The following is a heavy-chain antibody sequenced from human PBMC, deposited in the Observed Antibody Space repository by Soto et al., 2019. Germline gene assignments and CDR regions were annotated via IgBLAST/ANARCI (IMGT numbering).Heavy chain of an antibody. D-gene: IGHD1-1*01. J-gene: IGHJ6*02. CDR2: INPNSGGT. V-gene: IGHV1-2*04. CDR1: GYTFTGYY. Sequence: ASVKVSCKASGYTFTGYYMHWARQAPGQGLEWMGWINPNSGGTNYAQKFQGWVTMTRDTSISTAYMELSRLRSDDTAVYHCARGTTGTTSFYYYYYGMDVWGQGATVTDSS. CDR3: ARGTTGTTSFYYYYYGMDV.